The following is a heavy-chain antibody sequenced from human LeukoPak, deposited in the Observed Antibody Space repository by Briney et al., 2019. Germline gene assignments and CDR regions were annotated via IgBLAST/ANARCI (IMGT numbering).Heavy chain of an antibody. CDR1: GGSIGSYY. V-gene: IGHV4-4*09. Sequence: SETLSLTCSVSGGSIGSYYCNWIRQPPGKGLEWIGYIYTSGSTNYNHSLKSRVTMSVDTSKNQFSLKLSSVTAADTAVYYCARWGAAFDMWGQGTMVTVSS. CDR3: ARWGAAFDM. J-gene: IGHJ3*02. CDR2: IYTSGST. D-gene: IGHD3-16*01.